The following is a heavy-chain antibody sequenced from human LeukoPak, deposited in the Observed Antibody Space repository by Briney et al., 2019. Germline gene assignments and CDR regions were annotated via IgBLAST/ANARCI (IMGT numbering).Heavy chain of an antibody. V-gene: IGHV3-23*01. CDR2: ISQSGGST. D-gene: IGHD6-13*01. CDR3: AKGDSSSWAPDS. Sequence: GGSLRLSCAASGFTFSIYVMTWVRQAPGKGLEWVSGISQSGGSTYYADSVRGRFTISRDNPKNTLYLQMNSLRAEDTAVYYRAKGDSSSWAPDSWGQGSLVTVSS. J-gene: IGHJ4*02. CDR1: GFTFSIYV.